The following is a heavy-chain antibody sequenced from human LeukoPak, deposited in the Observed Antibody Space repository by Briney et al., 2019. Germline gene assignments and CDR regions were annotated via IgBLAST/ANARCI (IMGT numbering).Heavy chain of an antibody. D-gene: IGHD1-7*01. J-gene: IGHJ4*02. CDR2: ISGSGGST. CDR3: ARVPAGTPLHYFDY. V-gene: IGHV3-23*01. Sequence: GGSLRLSCAASGFTFSSYAMSWVRQAPGKGLEWVSAISGSGGSTYYADSVKGRFTISRDNSKNTLYLQMNSLRAEDTAVYYCARVPAGTPLHYFDYWGQGTLVTVSS. CDR1: GFTFSSYA.